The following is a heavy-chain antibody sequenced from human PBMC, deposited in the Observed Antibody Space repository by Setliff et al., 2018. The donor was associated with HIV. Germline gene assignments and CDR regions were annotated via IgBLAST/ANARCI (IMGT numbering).Heavy chain of an antibody. CDR3: ARKLRPGHGVDV. Sequence: GGSLRLSCAASGFTFSSYWMSWVRQAPGKGLEWVADIKQDGSKAYYVDSVKGRFTISRDNAKNSMDLQMNSLRAEDTAIYYCARKLRPGHGVDVWGQGTTVTVSS. CDR1: GFTFSSYW. J-gene: IGHJ6*02. CDR2: IKQDGSKA. D-gene: IGHD3-10*01. V-gene: IGHV3-7*04.